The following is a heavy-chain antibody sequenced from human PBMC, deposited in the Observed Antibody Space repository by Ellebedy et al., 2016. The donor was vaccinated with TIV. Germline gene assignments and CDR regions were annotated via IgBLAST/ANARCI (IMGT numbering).Heavy chain of an antibody. J-gene: IGHJ5*02. D-gene: IGHD2-2*01. V-gene: IGHV4-59*01. CDR1: GGSISSYY. CDR3: AREGGGGSGYQRYNWFDP. Sequence: SETLSLTXTVSGGSISSYYWSWIRQPPGKGLEWIGYIYYSGSTNYNPSLKSRVTISVDTSKNQFSLKLSSVTAADTAVYYCAREGGGGSGYQRYNWFDPWGQGTLVTVSS. CDR2: IYYSGST.